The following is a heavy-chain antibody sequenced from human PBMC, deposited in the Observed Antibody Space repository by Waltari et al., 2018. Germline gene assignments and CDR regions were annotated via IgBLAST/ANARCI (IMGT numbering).Heavy chain of an antibody. CDR3: ARRRRTGSSSGWYYFDY. V-gene: IGHV5-51*01. CDR2: IYAGDSDT. Sequence: EVQLVQSGAEVKKPGESLKISCKGSGFNFDSPWLGWVRQMPGKGLEWMGIIYAGDSDTRYSPSFQGQVTISVDKSIDTAYLQWRSLKASDTAMYYCARRRRTGSSSGWYYFDYWGQGTLVTVSS. D-gene: IGHD6-19*01. J-gene: IGHJ4*02. CDR1: GFNFDSPW.